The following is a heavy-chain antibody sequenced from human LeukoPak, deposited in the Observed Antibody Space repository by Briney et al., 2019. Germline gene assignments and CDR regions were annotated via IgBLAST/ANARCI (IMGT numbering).Heavy chain of an antibody. J-gene: IGHJ6*02. CDR1: GFAVSSNY. CDR3: ARVDYCSGGSCYSDYYYYGMDV. V-gene: IGHV3-53*01. CDR2: IYSGGST. Sequence: GGSLRLSCAASGFAVSSNYMSWVRQAPGKGLEWVSVIYSGGSTYYADSVKGRFTISRDNSKNTLYLQMNSLRAEDTAVYYCARVDYCSGGSCYSDYYYYGMDVWGQGTTVTVSS. D-gene: IGHD2-15*01.